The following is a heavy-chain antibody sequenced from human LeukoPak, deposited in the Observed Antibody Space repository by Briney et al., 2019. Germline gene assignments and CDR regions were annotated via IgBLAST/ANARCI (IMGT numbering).Heavy chain of an antibody. CDR2: IYSGDST. CDR3: ARGRAAAILDAFDI. Sequence: GGSLRLSCAASGFTFTSYAMAWVRLAPGKGLEWVSVIYSGDSTNYADSVKGRFTISRDNSKNTLYLQMNSLRAEDTAVYYCARGRAAAILDAFDIWGQGTMVTVSS. D-gene: IGHD2-2*02. V-gene: IGHV3-23*01. CDR1: GFTFTSYA. J-gene: IGHJ3*02.